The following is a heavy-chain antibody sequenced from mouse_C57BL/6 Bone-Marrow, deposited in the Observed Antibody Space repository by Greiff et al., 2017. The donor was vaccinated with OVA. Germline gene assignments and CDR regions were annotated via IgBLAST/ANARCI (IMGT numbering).Heavy chain of an antibody. V-gene: IGHV5-17*01. D-gene: IGHD2-3*01. CDR3: ARDGYYDYYAMDY. Sequence: EVKVEESGGGLVKPGGSLKLSCAASGFTFSDYGMHWVRQAPEKGLEWVAYISSGSSTIYYADTVKGRFTISRDNAKNTLFLQMTSLRSEDTAMYYCARDGYYDYYAMDYWGQGTSVTVSS. CDR1: GFTFSDYG. CDR2: ISSGSSTI. J-gene: IGHJ4*01.